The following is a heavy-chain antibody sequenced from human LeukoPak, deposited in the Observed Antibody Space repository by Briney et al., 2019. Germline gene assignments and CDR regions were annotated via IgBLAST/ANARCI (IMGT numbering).Heavy chain of an antibody. CDR3: ARAYGDYPFYYYYYMGV. CDR2: ISGSGGST. CDR1: GFTFSSYA. Sequence: GGSLRLSCAASGFTFSSYAMSWVRQAPGKGLEWVSAISGSGGSTYYADSVKGRFTISRDNSKNTLYLQMNSLRAEDTAVYYCARAYGDYPFYYYYYMGVWGKGTTVTVSS. V-gene: IGHV3-23*01. J-gene: IGHJ6*03. D-gene: IGHD4-17*01.